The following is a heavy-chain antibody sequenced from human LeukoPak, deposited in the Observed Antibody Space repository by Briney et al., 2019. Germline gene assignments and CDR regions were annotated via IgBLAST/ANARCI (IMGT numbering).Heavy chain of an antibody. J-gene: IGHJ4*02. CDR2: ISTTGST. CDR3: GRAPYGPLDH. V-gene: IGHV4-61*02. CDR1: RDSISIASYF. D-gene: IGHD3-10*01. Sequence: PSETLSLTCTVSRDSISIASYFWSWIRQPAGKGLAWIGRISTTGSTNYNPSLKSRISISAVTSKNQFSLSLTSVTAADTAVYYCGRAPYGPLDHWGQGVLVTVSS.